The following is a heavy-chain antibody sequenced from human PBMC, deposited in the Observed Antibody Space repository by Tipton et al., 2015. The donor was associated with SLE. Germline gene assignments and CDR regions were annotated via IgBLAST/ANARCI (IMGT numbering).Heavy chain of an antibody. CDR1: GGSISSGSYY. CDR2: IYYSGST. CDR3: ARAPSRYSGSQSPFDY. D-gene: IGHD1-26*01. J-gene: IGHJ4*02. Sequence: TLSLTCTVSGGSISSGSYYWGWIRQPPGRGLEWIGSIYYSGSTYYNPSLKSRVPISVDTSKNQFSLKLSSVTAADAAAYYCARAPSRYSGSQSPFDYWGQGTLVTVSS. V-gene: IGHV4-39*07.